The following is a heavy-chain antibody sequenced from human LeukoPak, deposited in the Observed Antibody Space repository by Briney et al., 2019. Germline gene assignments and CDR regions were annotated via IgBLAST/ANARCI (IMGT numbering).Heavy chain of an antibody. CDR2: IYYSGST. V-gene: IGHV4-39*01. CDR3: ARRVTTAVDP. J-gene: IGHJ5*02. CDR1: GGSFSGYY. Sequence: SETLSLTCAVSGGSFSGYYWTWIRQPPGKGLEWIGSIYYSGSTYYNPSLKSRVTISVDTSKNQFSLKLSSVTAADTAVYYCARRVTTAVDPWGQGTLVTVSS. D-gene: IGHD4-17*01.